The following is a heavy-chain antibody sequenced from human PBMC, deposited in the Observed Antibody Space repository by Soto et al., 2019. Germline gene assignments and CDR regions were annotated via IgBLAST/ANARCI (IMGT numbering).Heavy chain of an antibody. Sequence: EVQLLESGGGLVQPGGSLRLSCAASGFTFSSYAMSWVRQAPGKGLEWVSAISGSGDATYYADSVKGRFTISRDNSKNTLNLQMNSRRAEDTAVYYCAKEKYRKGFFDFWGKGTLVTVSS. CDR3: AKEKYRKGFFDF. J-gene: IGHJ4*02. V-gene: IGHV3-23*01. CDR1: GFTFSSYA. CDR2: ISGSGDAT. D-gene: IGHD6-6*01.